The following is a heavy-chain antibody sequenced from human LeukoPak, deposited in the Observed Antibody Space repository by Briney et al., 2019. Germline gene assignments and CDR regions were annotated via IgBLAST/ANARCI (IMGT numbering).Heavy chain of an antibody. CDR2: INWNGGST. Sequence: GGSLRLSCAGSGFTFSNYWMHWVRQAPGKGLEWVSGINWNGGSTGYADSVKGRFTISRENSKNTLYLQMNSLRAEDTAVYFCARTYSSSWYVPSFDYWGQGTLVTVSS. CDR1: GFTFSNYW. CDR3: ARTYSSSWYVPSFDY. J-gene: IGHJ4*02. D-gene: IGHD6-13*01. V-gene: IGHV3-20*04.